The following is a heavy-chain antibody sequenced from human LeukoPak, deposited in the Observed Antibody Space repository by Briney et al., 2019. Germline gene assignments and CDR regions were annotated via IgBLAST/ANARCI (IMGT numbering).Heavy chain of an antibody. D-gene: IGHD6-13*01. V-gene: IGHV3-21*01. Sequence: EPGGSLRLSCAASGFTFSSYSMNWVRQAPGKGLEWVSSISSSSSYIYYADSLKGRFTISRDNAKNPLYLQMNSLRAEDTAVYYCARARIAAAGAFDYWGQGTLVTVSS. CDR2: ISSSSSYI. CDR3: ARARIAAAGAFDY. J-gene: IGHJ4*02. CDR1: GFTFSSYS.